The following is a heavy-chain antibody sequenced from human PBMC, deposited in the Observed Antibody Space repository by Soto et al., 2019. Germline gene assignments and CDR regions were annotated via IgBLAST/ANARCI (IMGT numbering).Heavy chain of an antibody. CDR1: GFTFRSHA. J-gene: IGHJ6*02. D-gene: IGHD6-19*01. CDR2: IWYDGSNK. Sequence: QVQVVESGGGVVHPGRSLRLSCTASGFTFRSHAMHWVRQAPGKGLEWVAQIWYDGSNKYYADSVKGRFTISRDNSKNTLYVQMDSLRVEDTAVYYCARDGQSLAPYALEVWGQGTAVTVS. CDR3: ARDGQSLAPYALEV. V-gene: IGHV3-33*01.